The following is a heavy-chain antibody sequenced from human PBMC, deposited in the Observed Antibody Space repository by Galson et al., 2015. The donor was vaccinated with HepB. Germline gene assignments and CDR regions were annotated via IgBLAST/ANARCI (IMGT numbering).Heavy chain of an antibody. Sequence: SLRLSCAASGFTFRNAWMSWVRQAPGKGLEWVGRIKSKTDGGTTDYADYAAPVKGRFTISRDDAKNTLYLQMSSLKTEDIAVYYCAKDPAGMFVVNYRGYYFDDWGRGTLVTVSS. D-gene: IGHD1-7*01. CDR3: AKDPAGMFVVNYRGYYFDD. CDR1: GFTFRNAW. V-gene: IGHV3-15*01. J-gene: IGHJ4*02. CDR2: IKSKTDGGTT.